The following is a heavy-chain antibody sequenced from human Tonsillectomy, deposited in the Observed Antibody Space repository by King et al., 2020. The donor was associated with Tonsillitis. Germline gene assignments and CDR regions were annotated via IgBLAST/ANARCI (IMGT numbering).Heavy chain of an antibody. CDR1: GFTFDDYA. V-gene: IGHV3-9*01. Sequence: EVQLVESGGGLVQPGRSLRLSCAASGFTFDDYAMHWVRQAPGKGLEWVSGISWNSGSIGYADSVKGRFTISRDNAKNSLYLQMNSLRAEDTALYYCAKDILHYGLWVLDIWGQGTMVTVSS. CDR3: AKDILHYGLWVLDI. CDR2: ISWNSGSI. D-gene: IGHD3-10*01. J-gene: IGHJ3*02.